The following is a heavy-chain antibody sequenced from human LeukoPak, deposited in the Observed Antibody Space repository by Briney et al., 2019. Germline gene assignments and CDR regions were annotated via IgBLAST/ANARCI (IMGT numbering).Heavy chain of an antibody. CDR2: IRYDGSNK. D-gene: IGHD6-13*01. J-gene: IGHJ4*02. CDR1: GFTLSSYG. CDR3: AKDPISRQQLVHGEFDY. V-gene: IGHV3-30*02. Sequence: GGSLRLSCAASGFTLSSYGMHWVRQAPGKGLEWVAFIRYDGSNKYYADSVKGRFTISRDNSKNTLYLQMNSLRAEDTAVYYCAKDPISRQQLVHGEFDYWAREPWSPSPQ.